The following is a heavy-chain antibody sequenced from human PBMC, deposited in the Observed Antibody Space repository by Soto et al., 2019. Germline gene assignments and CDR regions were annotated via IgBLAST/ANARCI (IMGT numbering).Heavy chain of an antibody. CDR1: GFTFSSYS. J-gene: IGHJ6*03. V-gene: IGHV3-21*01. CDR3: ARVTGTLNYMDV. Sequence: GGSLRLSCAASGFTFSSYSMNWVRQAPGKGLGWVSSISSSSSYIYYADSVKGRFTISRDNAKNSLYLQMNSLRAEDTAVYYCARVTGTLNYMDVWGKGTTVTVSS. CDR2: ISSSSSYI. D-gene: IGHD1-20*01.